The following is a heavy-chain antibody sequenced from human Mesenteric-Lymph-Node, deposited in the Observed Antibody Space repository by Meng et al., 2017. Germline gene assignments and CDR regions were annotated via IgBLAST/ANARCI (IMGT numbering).Heavy chain of an antibody. CDR2: IYYSGST. D-gene: IGHD2-21*02. V-gene: IGHV4-31*03. Sequence: SETLSLTCTVSGGSISSGGYYWSWIRQPPGKGLEWIWYIYYSGSTYYNPSLKSRVTISVDTSKNQFSLKLSSVTAADTAVYYCARDRRVTRGFDYWGQGTLVTVSS. CDR3: ARDRRVTRGFDY. CDR1: GGSISSGGYY. J-gene: IGHJ4*02.